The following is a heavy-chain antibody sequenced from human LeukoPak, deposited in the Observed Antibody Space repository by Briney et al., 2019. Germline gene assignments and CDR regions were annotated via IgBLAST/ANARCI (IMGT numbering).Heavy chain of an antibody. V-gene: IGHV3-21*01. CDR1: GFTFSSYS. CDR2: ISSSSSYI. J-gene: IGHJ5*02. D-gene: IGHD4-17*01. Sequence: GGSLRLSCAASGFTFSSYSMNWVRQAPGKGLEWVSSISSSSSYIYYADSVKGRFTISRDNAKNSLYLQMNSLRAEDTAVYYCARDREGDYDNWFDPWGQGTLVTVSS. CDR3: ARDREGDYDNWFDP.